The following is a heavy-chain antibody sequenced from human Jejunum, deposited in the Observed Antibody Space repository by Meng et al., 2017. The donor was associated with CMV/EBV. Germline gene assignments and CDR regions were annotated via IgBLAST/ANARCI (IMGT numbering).Heavy chain of an antibody. CDR2: LRYDGSNK. D-gene: IGHD3-3*01. J-gene: IGHJ4*02. Sequence: EQLGETGGAVVQPVGSPTLSCEASGFTLSIYGMHWVRQAPGKWLEWVAFLRYDGSNKYYTESVRGRFTISRDNSKNTLYLQMNNLRVEDTAVYFCARRVEWSDCWGQGTLVTVSS. CDR1: GFTLSIYG. CDR3: ARRVEWSDC. V-gene: IGHV3-30*02.